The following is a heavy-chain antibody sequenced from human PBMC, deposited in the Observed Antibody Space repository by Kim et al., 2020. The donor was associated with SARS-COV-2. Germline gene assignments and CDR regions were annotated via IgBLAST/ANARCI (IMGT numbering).Heavy chain of an antibody. CDR1: GFTFSSYA. J-gene: IGHJ4*02. V-gene: IGHV3-30-3*01. CDR3: ARDHWILDSSGYYFDY. Sequence: GGSLRLSCAASGFTFSSYAMHWVRQAPGKGLEWVAVISYDGSNKYYADSVKGRFTISRDNSKNTLYLQMNSLRAEDTAVYYCARDHWILDSSGYYFDYWGQGTLVTVSS. D-gene: IGHD3-22*01. CDR2: ISYDGSNK.